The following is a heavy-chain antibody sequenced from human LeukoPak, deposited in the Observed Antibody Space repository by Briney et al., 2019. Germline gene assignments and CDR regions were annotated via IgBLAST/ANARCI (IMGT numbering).Heavy chain of an antibody. CDR2: IIPIFGTA. V-gene: IGHV1-69*05. J-gene: IGHJ4*02. Sequence: SVKVSCKASGGTFSSYAISWVRQAPGQGLEWVGRIIPIFGTANYAQKFQGRVTITTDESTSTAYMELSSLRSEDTAVYYCARDGIAVAGPSVYFDYWGQGTLVTVSS. CDR3: ARDGIAVAGPSVYFDY. D-gene: IGHD6-19*01. CDR1: GGTFSSYA.